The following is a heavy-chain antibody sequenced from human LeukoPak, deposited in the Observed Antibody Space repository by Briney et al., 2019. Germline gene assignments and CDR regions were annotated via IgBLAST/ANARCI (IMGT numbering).Heavy chain of an antibody. Sequence: GGSLRLSCAASGFTLSSYSMNWVHQAPGKGLEWVSSISSISSYIYYADSVKGRFTISRDNAKNSLYLEMNSLRAEDTAVYYCAKEAYYSSGWYDYFDYWGQGTLVTVSS. V-gene: IGHV3-21*01. J-gene: IGHJ4*02. CDR2: ISSISSYI. CDR1: GFTLSSYS. D-gene: IGHD6-19*01. CDR3: AKEAYYSSGWYDYFDY.